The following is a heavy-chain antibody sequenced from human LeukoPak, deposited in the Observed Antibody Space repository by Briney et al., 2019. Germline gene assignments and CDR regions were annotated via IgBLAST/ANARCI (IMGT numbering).Heavy chain of an antibody. CDR3: ARVARSGSYYRGPFDY. CDR2: INHSGST. CDR1: GGSFSGYY. Sequence: SETLSLTCAVYGGSFSGYYWSWIRQPPGKGLEWIGEINHSGSTNYNPSLKSRVTISVDTSKNQFSLKLSSVTAADTAVCYCARVARSGSYYRGPFDYWGQGTLVTVSS. D-gene: IGHD3-10*01. J-gene: IGHJ4*02. V-gene: IGHV4-34*01.